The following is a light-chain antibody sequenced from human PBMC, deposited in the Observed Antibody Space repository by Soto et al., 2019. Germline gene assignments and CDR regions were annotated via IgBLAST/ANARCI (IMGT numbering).Light chain of an antibody. CDR2: AAS. Sequence: DIQMTQSPSSLSASVGDRVTITCRASQSISSYLNWYQQKPGKAPKLLIYAASSLQSGVPSRFSGRGSGTDFTLTISSLQPEDFATYDCQQSYSTTPTFGQGTKVEIK. CDR3: QQSYSTTPT. V-gene: IGKV1-39*01. J-gene: IGKJ1*01. CDR1: QSISSY.